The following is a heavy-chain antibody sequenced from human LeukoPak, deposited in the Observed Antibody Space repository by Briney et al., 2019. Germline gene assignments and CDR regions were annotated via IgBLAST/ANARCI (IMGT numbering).Heavy chain of an antibody. CDR2: INHSGST. Sequence: PSETLSLTCAVYGGSFSGYYWSWIRQPPGKGLEWIGEINHSGSTNYNPSLKSRVTISVDTSKNQFSLKLSSVTAADTAVYYCARDSMLWFGEIDNWFDPWGQGTLVTVSS. D-gene: IGHD3-10*01. J-gene: IGHJ5*02. CDR3: ARDSMLWFGEIDNWFDP. V-gene: IGHV4-34*01. CDR1: GGSFSGYY.